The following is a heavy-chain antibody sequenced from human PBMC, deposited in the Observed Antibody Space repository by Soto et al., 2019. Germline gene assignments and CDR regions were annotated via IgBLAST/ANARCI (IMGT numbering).Heavy chain of an antibody. CDR1: GFTFSSYS. Sequence: EVHLVESGGGLVQPGGSLRLSCAASGFTFSSYSMNWVRQAPEKGLEWVSAISGSGGSTYYADSVKGRFTISRDNSKNTLDLQMNSLRAEDTAVYYCAKDGVYGSGSWDDYWGQGTLVTVSS. D-gene: IGHD3-10*01. CDR3: AKDGVYGSGSWDDY. V-gene: IGHV3-23*04. J-gene: IGHJ4*02. CDR2: ISGSGGST.